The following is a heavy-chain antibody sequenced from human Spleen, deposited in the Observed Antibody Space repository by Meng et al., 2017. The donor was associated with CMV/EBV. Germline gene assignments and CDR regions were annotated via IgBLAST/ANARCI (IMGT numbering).Heavy chain of an antibody. D-gene: IGHD7-27*01. J-gene: IGHJ4*02. V-gene: IGHV3-74*01. CDR2: ITNDGSTT. Sequence: GGSLRLSCEASGFSFSSYWMHWVRQVPGKGLVWVSGITNDGSTTDYADSVKGRFTISRDNARNTLYMQMNSLRAEDTAVYYCTKAGGGHWGSDCWGQGTLVTVSS. CDR1: GFSFSSYW. CDR3: TKAGGGHWGSDC.